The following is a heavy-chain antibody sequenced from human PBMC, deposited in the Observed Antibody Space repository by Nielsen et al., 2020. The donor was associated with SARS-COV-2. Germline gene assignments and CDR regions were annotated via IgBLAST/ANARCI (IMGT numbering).Heavy chain of an antibody. V-gene: IGHV4-59*01. CDR3: ARARYGLGYYYYGVDV. CDR1: GGSISSYY. J-gene: IGHJ6*02. CDR2: IYYSGST. D-gene: IGHD7-27*01. Sequence: SETLSLTCTVSGGSISSYYWSWIRQPPGKGLEWIGYIYYSGSTNYNPSLKSRVTISVDTSKNQFSLKLSSVTAADTAVYYCARARYGLGYYYYGVDVWGQGTTVTVSS.